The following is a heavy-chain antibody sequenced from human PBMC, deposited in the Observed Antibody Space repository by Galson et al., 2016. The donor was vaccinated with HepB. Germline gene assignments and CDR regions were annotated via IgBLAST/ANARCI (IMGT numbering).Heavy chain of an antibody. CDR2: IKQDGSEK. V-gene: IGHV3-7*01. D-gene: IGHD3-16*01. J-gene: IGHJ4*02. Sequence: SLRLSCAASGFTFSSYRMSWVRQAPGKGLEWVATIKQDGSEKYYVDSVKGRFTISTDNAKNSLYLQMNSLRAEDTAVYYCVKGGTDEVMVKIDDWGQGALVTVSS. CDR1: GFTFSSYR. CDR3: VKGGTDEVMVKIDD.